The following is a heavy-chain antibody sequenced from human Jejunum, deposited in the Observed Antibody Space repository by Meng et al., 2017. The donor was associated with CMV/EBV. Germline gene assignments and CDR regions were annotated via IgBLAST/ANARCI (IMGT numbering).Heavy chain of an antibody. CDR2: WSYSGVT. CDR3: ARAANLVALGYYFDY. J-gene: IGHJ4*02. Sequence: GPLSTYRSYWGWIRQPPGKGLEWIGSWSYSGVTSYNPSLKSRVTISVDTSKNQFSLKLTSVTAADTAVYYCARAANLVALGYYFDYWGQGTLVTVSS. CDR1: GPLSTYRSY. V-gene: IGHV4-39*07. D-gene: IGHD3-16*01.